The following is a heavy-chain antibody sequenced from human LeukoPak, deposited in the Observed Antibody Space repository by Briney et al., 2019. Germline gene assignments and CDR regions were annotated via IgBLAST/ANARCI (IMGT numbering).Heavy chain of an antibody. CDR1: GYTFTSYY. CDR3: ARGGSSGLWLAY. CDR2: INPSGGST. J-gene: IGHJ4*02. Sequence: GASVKVSCKASGYTFTSYYMHWVQQAPGQGLEWMGIINPSGGSTSYAQKFQGRVTMTRDMSTSTVYMELSSLRSEDTAVYYCARGGSSGLWLAYWGQGTLVTVSS. V-gene: IGHV1-46*01. D-gene: IGHD3-22*01.